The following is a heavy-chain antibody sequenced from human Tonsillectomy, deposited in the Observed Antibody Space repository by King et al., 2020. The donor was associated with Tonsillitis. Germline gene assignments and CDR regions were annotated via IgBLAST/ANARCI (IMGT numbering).Heavy chain of an antibody. CDR3: TRLRDYGDYRFDL. CDR2: IKGKTQSYAT. CDR1: GFTFSGSA. V-gene: IGHV3-73*01. Sequence: VQLVASGRGLVQPGGSLKLSCAASGFTFSGSAIHWVRQASGKGLEWVGRIKGKTQSYATEYGASVKGRFTISRDDSDNTAYLQMNSLQTEDTAVYYCTRLRDYGDYRFDLWGQGTLVTVSS. J-gene: IGHJ5*02. D-gene: IGHD4-17*01.